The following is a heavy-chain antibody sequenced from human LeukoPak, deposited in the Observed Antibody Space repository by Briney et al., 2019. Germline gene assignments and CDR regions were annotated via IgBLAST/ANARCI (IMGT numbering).Heavy chain of an antibody. CDR3: ARDSYYDSSGLDAFDI. D-gene: IGHD3-22*01. Sequence: KSRGSLRLSCAASGFTFSSYSMNWVRQAPGKGLEWVSSISSSSSYIYYADSVKGRFTISRDNAKNSLYLQMNSLRAEDTAVYYCARDSYYDSSGLDAFDIWGQGTMVTVSS. V-gene: IGHV3-21*01. J-gene: IGHJ3*02. CDR1: GFTFSSYS. CDR2: ISSSSSYI.